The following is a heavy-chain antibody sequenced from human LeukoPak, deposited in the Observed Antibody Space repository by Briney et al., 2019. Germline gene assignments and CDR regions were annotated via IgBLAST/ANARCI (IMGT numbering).Heavy chain of an antibody. CDR3: ARAPRPLGYCSGGSCYPEDNWFDP. J-gene: IGHJ5*02. V-gene: IGHV1-46*01. D-gene: IGHD2-15*01. CDR2: INPSGGST. Sequence: ASVKVSCKASGYTFTSYYMHWVRQAPGQGLEWMGIINPSGGSTSCAQKFQGRVTMTRDTSTSTVYMELSSLRSEDTAVYYCARAPRPLGYCSGGSCYPEDNWFDPWGQGTLVTVSS. CDR1: GYTFTSYY.